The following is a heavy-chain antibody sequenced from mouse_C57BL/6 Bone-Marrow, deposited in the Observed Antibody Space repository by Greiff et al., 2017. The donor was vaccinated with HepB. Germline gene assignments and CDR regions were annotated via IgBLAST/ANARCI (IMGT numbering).Heavy chain of an antibody. D-gene: IGHD1-3*01. CDR1: GFNIKDDY. CDR2: IDPENGDT. Sequence: VQLQQSGAELVRPGASVKLSCTASGFNIKDDYMHWVKQRPEQGLEWIGWIDPENGDTEYASKFQGKATITADTSSNTAYLQLSSLTSEDTAVYYFTKSGYPCYARDYWGKGTSATFSS. CDR3: TKSGYPCYARDY. V-gene: IGHV14-4*01. J-gene: IGHJ4*01.